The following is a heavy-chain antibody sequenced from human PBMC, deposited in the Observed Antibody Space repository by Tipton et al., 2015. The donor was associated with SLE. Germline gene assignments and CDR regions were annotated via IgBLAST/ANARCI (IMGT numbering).Heavy chain of an antibody. Sequence: TLSLTCTVSGDSISSSSYYWAWIRQPPGKGLEWIGNIYFSGRTNYNPTLKSRVTISVDTSKNQFSLKLSSMTAADTAVYYCARHERWPHFDYWGQGTLVTVSS. J-gene: IGHJ4*02. CDR1: GDSISSSSYY. D-gene: IGHD6-19*01. CDR2: IYFSGRT. CDR3: ARHERWPHFDY. V-gene: IGHV4-39*07.